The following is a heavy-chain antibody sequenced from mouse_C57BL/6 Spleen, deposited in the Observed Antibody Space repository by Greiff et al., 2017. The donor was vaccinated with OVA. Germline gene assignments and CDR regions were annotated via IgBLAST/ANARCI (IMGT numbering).Heavy chain of an antibody. CDR2: IYPGSGST. J-gene: IGHJ2*01. D-gene: IGHD2-1*01. CDR1: GYTFTSYW. CDR3: ARGTMGRYGNYVPSFDY. V-gene: IGHV1-55*01. Sequence: QVQLQQPGAELVKPGASVKMSCKASGYTFTSYWITWVKQRPGQGLEWIGDIYPGSGSTNYNEKFKSKATLTVDTSSSTAYMQLSSLTSEDSAVYYCARGTMGRYGNYVPSFDYWGQGTTLTVSS.